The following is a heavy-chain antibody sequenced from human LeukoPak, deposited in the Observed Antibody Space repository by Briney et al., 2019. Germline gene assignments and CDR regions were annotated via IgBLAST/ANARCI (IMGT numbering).Heavy chain of an antibody. CDR1: GYTFTSYG. CDR2: ISAYDGNT. J-gene: IGHJ4*02. Sequence: ASVKVSCKASGYTFTSYGISWVRQAPGQGLEWMGWISAYDGNTNYAQKLQGRVTMITDTSTSTAYMELRSLRSDDTAVYYCARDRRYYDSSGYYIIDYWGQGTLVTVSS. V-gene: IGHV1-18*01. CDR3: ARDRRYYDSSGYYIIDY. D-gene: IGHD3-22*01.